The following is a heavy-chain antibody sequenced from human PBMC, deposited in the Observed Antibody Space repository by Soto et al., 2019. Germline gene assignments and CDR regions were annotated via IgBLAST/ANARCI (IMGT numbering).Heavy chain of an antibody. J-gene: IGHJ4*02. CDR1: AGSISSSSYY. CDR2: IYYSGST. CDR3: VELNSSGYHMD. V-gene: IGHV4-39*01. D-gene: IGHD3-22*01. Sequence: KPSETLSLTCTVSAGSISSSSYYWGWIRQPPGKGLEWIGSIYYSGSTYYNPSLKSRVTISVDTSKNQFSLKLSSVTAADTAVYYCVELNSSGYHMDWGQGTLVTVSS.